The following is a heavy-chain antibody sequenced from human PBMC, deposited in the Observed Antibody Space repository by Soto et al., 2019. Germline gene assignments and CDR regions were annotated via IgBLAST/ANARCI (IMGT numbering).Heavy chain of an antibody. V-gene: IGHV3-30-3*01. CDR3: ARDQYSNYYYYGMDV. CDR1: GFTFSSYA. D-gene: IGHD4-4*01. Sequence: GSLRLSCAASGFTFSSYAMHWVRQAPGKGLEWVAVISYDGSNKYYADSVKGRFTISRDNSKNTLYLQMNSLRAEDTAVYYCARDQYSNYYYYGMDVWGQGTTVTVSS. CDR2: ISYDGSNK. J-gene: IGHJ6*02.